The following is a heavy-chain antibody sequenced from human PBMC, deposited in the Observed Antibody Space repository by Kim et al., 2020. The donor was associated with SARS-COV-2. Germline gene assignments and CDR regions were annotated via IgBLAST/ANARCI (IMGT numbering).Heavy chain of an antibody. CDR2: SA. V-gene: IGHV3-23*01. J-gene: IGHJ4*02. D-gene: IGHD1-1*01. CDR3: AKDQLVDY. Sequence: SAYYADSVKGRFTISRDSSENTLYLQMNSLRAEDTAVYYCAKDQLVDYWGQGTLVTVSS.